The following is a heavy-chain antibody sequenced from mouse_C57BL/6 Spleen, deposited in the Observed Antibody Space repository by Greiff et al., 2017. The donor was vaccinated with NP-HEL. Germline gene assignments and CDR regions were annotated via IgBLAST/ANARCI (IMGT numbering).Heavy chain of an antibody. V-gene: IGHV1-74*01. CDR1: GYTFTSYW. J-gene: IGHJ1*03. CDR2: INPSDSDT. Sequence: QVQLQQPGAELVKPGASVKVSCKASGYTFTSYWMHWVKQRPGQGLEWIGRINPSDSDTNYNQKFKGKATLTVDKSSSTAYMQLSSLTSEDSAVYYCAIGLTTVVAHWYFDVWGTGTTVTVSS. CDR3: AIGLTTVVAHWYFDV. D-gene: IGHD1-1*01.